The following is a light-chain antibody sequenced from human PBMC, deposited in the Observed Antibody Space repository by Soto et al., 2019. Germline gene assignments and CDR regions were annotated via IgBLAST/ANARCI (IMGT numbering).Light chain of an antibody. CDR2: EVK. CDR1: SSDVGGYNY. J-gene: IGLJ3*02. CDR3: SSFTGISTQV. V-gene: IGLV2-14*01. Sequence: QSALPQPASVSGSPGQSITISCTGTSSDVGGYNYVSWYQQHPGKVPKLIIYEVKNRPSGVSSRFSGSKSGNTASLTISGLQPEDEADYYCSSFTGISTQVFGGGTKVTVL.